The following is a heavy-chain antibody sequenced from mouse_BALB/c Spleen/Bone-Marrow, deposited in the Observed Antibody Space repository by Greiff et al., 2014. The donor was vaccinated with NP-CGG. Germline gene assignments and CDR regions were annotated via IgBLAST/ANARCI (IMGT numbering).Heavy chain of an antibody. CDR2: INPSNGRT. V-gene: IGHV1S81*02. Sequence: VQLQQSGAELVKPGASVKLSCKASGYTFTSYWMYWVKQRPGQGLEWIGEINPSNGRTDYNEKFKTKATLTVDSSSSTAYMQLSSLTSEDAAVYYCTSTQLGRDYWGQGTTLTVSS. CDR3: TSTQLGRDY. J-gene: IGHJ2*01. D-gene: IGHD4-1*02. CDR1: GYTFTSYW.